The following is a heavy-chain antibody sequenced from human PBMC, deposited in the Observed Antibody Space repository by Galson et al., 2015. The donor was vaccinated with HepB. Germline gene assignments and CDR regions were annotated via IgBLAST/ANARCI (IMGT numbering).Heavy chain of an antibody. V-gene: IGHV6-1*01. CDR1: GDSVSSSAA. Sequence: CAISGDSVSSSAAWNWIRQSPSRGLEWLGRTYYKSKWSNDYAVSVKSRITINPDTSKNQFSLQLNSVTPEDTAVYYCAYSKPYSSGWYHYYYGMDVWGQGTTVTVSS. CDR2: TYYKSKWSN. CDR3: AYSKPYSSGWYHYYYGMDV. J-gene: IGHJ6*02. D-gene: IGHD6-19*01.